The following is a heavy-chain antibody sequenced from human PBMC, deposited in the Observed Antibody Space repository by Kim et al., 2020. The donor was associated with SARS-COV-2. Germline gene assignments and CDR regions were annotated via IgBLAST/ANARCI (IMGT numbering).Heavy chain of an antibody. J-gene: IGHJ4*02. D-gene: IGHD3-22*01. CDR3: ARRPSYYYDSSGYYDY. CDR2: INHSGDT. Sequence: SETLSLTCAVYSGSFSGYYWSWIRQPPGKGLEWIGEINHSGDTNYNPSLKSRVTISVDTSKNQFSLKVSSVTAADTAVYYCARRPSYYYDSSGYYDYWGQGTLVTVSS. CDR1: SGSFSGYY. V-gene: IGHV4-34*01.